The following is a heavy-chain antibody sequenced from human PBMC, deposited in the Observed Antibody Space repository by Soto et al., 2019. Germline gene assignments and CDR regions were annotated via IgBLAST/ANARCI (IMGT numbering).Heavy chain of an antibody. V-gene: IGHV3-23*01. CDR3: AKDSSGWYMGNWFDP. CDR2: ISGSGGST. J-gene: IGHJ5*02. Sequence: GGSLRHSCAASGGTCISYAMSWVRQATGKGLEWVSAISGSGGSTYYADSVKGRFTISRDNSKNTLYLQMNSLRAEDTAVYYCAKDSSGWYMGNWFDPWGQGTPVTVS. D-gene: IGHD6-19*01. CDR1: GGTCISYA.